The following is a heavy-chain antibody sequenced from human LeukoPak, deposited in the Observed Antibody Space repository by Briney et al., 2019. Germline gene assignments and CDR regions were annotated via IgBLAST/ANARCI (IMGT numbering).Heavy chain of an antibody. CDR2: IHHSGST. J-gene: IGHJ4*02. CDR3: ARESPGIAATTD. Sequence: SYPLFFTCAVDGGFFSGYYWSWIRQPPGKGLGLIGEIHHSGSTNYNPSLKSRVTISVDTSKNQFSLQLSSVTAADTAVYYCARESPGIAATTDWGQGTLVTVSS. CDR1: GGFFSGYY. D-gene: IGHD6-13*01. V-gene: IGHV4-34*01.